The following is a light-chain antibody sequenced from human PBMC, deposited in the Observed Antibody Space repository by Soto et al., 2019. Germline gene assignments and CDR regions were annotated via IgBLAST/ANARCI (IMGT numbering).Light chain of an antibody. CDR1: QSVHSS. Sequence: EIVMTQSPATLSVSPGEGATLSCRASQSVHSSLAWYQQKPGQPPRLLIYGASTRATGIPARFSGSGSGTDFTLTISSLQSEDFAVYYCQQYDNWPPLTFGGGTKVEIE. CDR3: QQYDNWPPLT. J-gene: IGKJ4*01. CDR2: GAS. V-gene: IGKV3-15*01.